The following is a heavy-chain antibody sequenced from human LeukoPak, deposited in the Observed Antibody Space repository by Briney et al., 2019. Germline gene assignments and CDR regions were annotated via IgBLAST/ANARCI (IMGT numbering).Heavy chain of an antibody. CDR2: IYHSGST. CDR3: AGDFGSGSYRFDF. V-gene: IGHV4-30-2*01. Sequence: SETLSLTCAVSGASISSGDYSWSWIRQPPGKGLEWIGYIYHSGSTTYNPSLKSRITISLDRSKNQFSLKLNSVTAADTAVYYCAGDFGSGSYRFDFWARESWSPSPQ. CDR1: GASISSGDYS. D-gene: IGHD3-10*01. J-gene: IGHJ4*02.